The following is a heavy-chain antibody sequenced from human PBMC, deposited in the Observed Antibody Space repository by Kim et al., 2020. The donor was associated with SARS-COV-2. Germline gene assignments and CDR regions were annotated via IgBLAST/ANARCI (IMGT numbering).Heavy chain of an antibody. J-gene: IGHJ4*02. Sequence: GGSLRLSCVASGFTFGDYAMHWVRQAPGKGLEWVSGISWNSGSIAYADSVKGRFTISRDNAKKSLYLQVNSLRAEDTALYYCAKAYCSSTNCYIVYWGQGTLVTVSS. CDR1: GFTFGDYA. CDR2: ISWNSGSI. CDR3: AKAYCSSTNCYIVY. V-gene: IGHV3-9*01. D-gene: IGHD2-2*02.